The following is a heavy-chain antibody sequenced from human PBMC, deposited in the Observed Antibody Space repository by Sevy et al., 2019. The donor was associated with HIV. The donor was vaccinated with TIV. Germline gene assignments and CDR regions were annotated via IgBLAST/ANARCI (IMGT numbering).Heavy chain of an antibody. D-gene: IGHD3-10*01. CDR1: GGSISSYY. J-gene: IGHJ6*02. CDR3: ARPWFGELSNYYGMDV. V-gene: IGHV4-4*07. CDR2: VYTSGST. Sequence: SETLSLTCTVSGGSISSYYWSWIRLPAGKGLEWIGRVYTSGSTNDNPSLKSRVTMSVDTSKNQSSLKLSSVTAADTAVYYCARPWFGELSNYYGMDVWGQGTTVTVSS.